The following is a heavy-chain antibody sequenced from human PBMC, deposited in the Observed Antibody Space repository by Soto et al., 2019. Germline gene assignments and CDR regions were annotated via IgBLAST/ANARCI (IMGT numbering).Heavy chain of an antibody. D-gene: IGHD3-22*01. CDR2: IYHSGST. Sequence: SETLSLTCDVSGASISNDNWWSWVRQPPGKGLEWIGEIYHSGSTNYNPSLKSRVTISVDKSKNQFSLKLSSVTAADTAVYYCARDRLVVITLDAFDIWGQGTMVTVSS. V-gene: IGHV4-4*02. J-gene: IGHJ3*02. CDR1: GASISNDNW. CDR3: ARDRLVVITLDAFDI.